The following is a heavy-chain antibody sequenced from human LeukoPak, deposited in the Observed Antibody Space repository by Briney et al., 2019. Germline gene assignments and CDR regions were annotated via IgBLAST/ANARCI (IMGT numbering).Heavy chain of an antibody. CDR3: AKGSIVATIFYFDY. Sequence: GGSLRLSCAASGFTFNRNAISWVRQAPGKGLEWVSTIGGSGDKTFYADSVKGRFTISRDNSKNTLYLQMNSLRAEDTAVYYCAKGSIVATIFYFDYWGQGTLVTVSS. V-gene: IGHV3-23*01. D-gene: IGHD5-12*01. CDR2: IGGSGDKT. CDR1: GFTFNRNA. J-gene: IGHJ4*02.